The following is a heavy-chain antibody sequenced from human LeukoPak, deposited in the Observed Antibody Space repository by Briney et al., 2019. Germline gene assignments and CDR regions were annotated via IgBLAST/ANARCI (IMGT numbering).Heavy chain of an antibody. CDR3: ARDRGVATMDY. V-gene: IGHV3-30*14. CDR1: GXTFSSYA. Sequence: PGGSLRLSCAASGXTFSSYAIHWVRQGPGKGLEWVAVISFDGNNKYYADSVKGRFTISRDNSKNTLSLQMNSLRPEDTAVYYCARDRGVATMDYWGQGTLVTVSS. J-gene: IGHJ4*02. CDR2: ISFDGNNK. D-gene: IGHD5-12*01.